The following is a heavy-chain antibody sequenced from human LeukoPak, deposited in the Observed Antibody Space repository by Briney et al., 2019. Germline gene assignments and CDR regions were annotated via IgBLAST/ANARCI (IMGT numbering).Heavy chain of an antibody. CDR3: ARGSTRADDY. V-gene: IGHV4-59*11. CDR1: GASISSHY. CDR2: VRHSDSA. Sequence: SETLSLTCTVSGASISSHYWSWIRQSPTKGLEWIGYVRHSDSANYNPSLKGRVAISVDTVRNQVSLKLTSMTAADTAVYYCARGSTRADDYWGQGILVTVSS. J-gene: IGHJ4*02. D-gene: IGHD2/OR15-2a*01.